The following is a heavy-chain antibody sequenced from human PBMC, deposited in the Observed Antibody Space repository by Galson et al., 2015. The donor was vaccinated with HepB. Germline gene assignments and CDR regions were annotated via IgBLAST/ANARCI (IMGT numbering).Heavy chain of an antibody. CDR1: GFTFSSYA. V-gene: IGHV3-23*01. J-gene: IGHJ4*02. Sequence: SLRLSCAASGFTFSSYAMSWVRQAPGKGLEWVSAISGSGGSTYYADSVKGRFTISRDNSKNTLYLQMNSLRAEDTAVYYCASSIPREGRQGAFDYWGQGTLVTVSS. D-gene: IGHD3-16*01. CDR3: ASSIPREGRQGAFDY. CDR2: ISGSGGST.